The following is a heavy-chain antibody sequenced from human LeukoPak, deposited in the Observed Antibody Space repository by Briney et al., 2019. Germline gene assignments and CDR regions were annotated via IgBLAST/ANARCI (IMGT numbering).Heavy chain of an antibody. V-gene: IGHV4-59*08. D-gene: IGHD6-19*01. CDR3: ARQAVAGTSYYGMDV. CDR2: IYYSGST. CDR1: GGSISSYY. Sequence: SETLSLTCTVSGGSISSYYWSWIRQPLGKGLEWIGYIYYSGSTNYNPSLKSRVTISVDTSKNQFSLKLSSVTAADTAVYYCARQAVAGTSYYGMDVWGQGTMVTVPS. J-gene: IGHJ6*02.